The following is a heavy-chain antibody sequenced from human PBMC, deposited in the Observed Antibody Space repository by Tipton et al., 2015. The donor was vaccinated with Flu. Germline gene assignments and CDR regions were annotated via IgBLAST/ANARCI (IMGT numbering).Heavy chain of an antibody. J-gene: IGHJ6*02. CDR1: GFTFDDYV. CDR3: AKEPKNDYSKQQYYGMDV. D-gene: IGHD4-11*01. Sequence: SLRLSCAASGFTFDDYVMHWVRQGPGKGLEWVSLISGDGYRTHYADSVKGRFTISRDNSKNSLFLQMNSLRTEDTALYYCAKEPKNDYSKQQYYGMDVWGQGTPVTVSS. CDR2: ISGDGYRT. V-gene: IGHV3-43*02.